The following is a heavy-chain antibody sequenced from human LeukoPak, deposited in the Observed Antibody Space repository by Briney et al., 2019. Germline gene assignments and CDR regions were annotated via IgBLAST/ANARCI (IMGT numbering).Heavy chain of an antibody. CDR2: FSDDEGRT. J-gene: IGHJ6*02. CDR3: ARDYFYGLDV. Sequence: GGSLRLSRAVSGFTFSSYWIHWVRKAPGKGLVWVSRFSDDEGRTVYADSVKGRFTISKDNAKNTLYLQMNSLRAEDTAVYYCARDYFYGLDVWGQGTTVTVSS. CDR1: GFTFSSYW. V-gene: IGHV3-74*01.